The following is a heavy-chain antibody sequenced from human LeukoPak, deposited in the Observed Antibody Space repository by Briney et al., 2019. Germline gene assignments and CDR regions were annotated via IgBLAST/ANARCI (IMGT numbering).Heavy chain of an antibody. Sequence: ASVKVSCTASGGTFSRYAISWVRQAPGQGLEWMGRIIPILGIANYAQKFQGRVTITADKSTSTAYMELSSLRSEDTAVYYCAIRVSGGYYYYGMDVWGQGTTVTVSS. J-gene: IGHJ6*02. D-gene: IGHD1-26*01. CDR2: IIPILGIA. CDR3: AIRVSGGYYYYGMDV. V-gene: IGHV1-69*04. CDR1: GGTFSRYA.